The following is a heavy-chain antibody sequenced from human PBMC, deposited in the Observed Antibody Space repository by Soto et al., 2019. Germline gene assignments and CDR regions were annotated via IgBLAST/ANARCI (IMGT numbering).Heavy chain of an antibody. J-gene: IGHJ6*02. Sequence: SVKVSCKGSGFTFTSSAVQWVRQARGQRLEWIGWIVVGSGNTNYAQKFQERVTITRDMSTSTAYMELSSLRSEDTAVYYCAXDDGSGSYSFYYYGMDVWGQGTTVTVSS. D-gene: IGHD3-10*01. CDR1: GFTFTSSA. CDR2: IVVGSGNT. V-gene: IGHV1-58*01. CDR3: AXDDGSGSYSFYYYGMDV.